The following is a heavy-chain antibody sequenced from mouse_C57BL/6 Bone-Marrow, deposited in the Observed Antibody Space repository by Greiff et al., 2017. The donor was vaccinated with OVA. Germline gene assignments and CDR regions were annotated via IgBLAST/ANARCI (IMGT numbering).Heavy chain of an antibody. CDR1: GYTFTDYE. Sequence: VQLQQSGAELVRPGASVTLSCKASGYTFTDYEMHWVKQTPVHGLEWIGAIDPETGGTAYNQKFKGKAILTADKSSSTAYMELRSLTSEDSAVYYCTRSGGYDCERAMDYWGQGTSVTVSS. CDR2: IDPETGGT. CDR3: TRSGGYDCERAMDY. V-gene: IGHV1-15*01. D-gene: IGHD2-4*01. J-gene: IGHJ4*01.